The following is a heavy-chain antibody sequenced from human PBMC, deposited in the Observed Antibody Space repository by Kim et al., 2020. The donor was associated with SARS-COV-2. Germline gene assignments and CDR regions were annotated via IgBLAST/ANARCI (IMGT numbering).Heavy chain of an antibody. V-gene: IGHV3-23*01. Sequence: ADSVKGRFTTSRDNSKNTLYLQMNSRRAEDTAVYYCAKVVGYYYYYGMDVWGQGTTVTVSS. J-gene: IGHJ6*02. CDR3: AKVVGYYYYYGMDV. D-gene: IGHD1-26*01.